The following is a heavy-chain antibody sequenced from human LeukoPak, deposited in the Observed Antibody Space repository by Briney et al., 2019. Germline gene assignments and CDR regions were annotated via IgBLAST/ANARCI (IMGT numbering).Heavy chain of an antibody. V-gene: IGHV3-48*03. Sequence: PGGSLRLSCAASGFTFSSDEMNWVRQAPGKGLEWVSYTSSSGSTIYYADSVKGRFTISRDNAKNSLYLQMNSLRAEDTAVYYCASLDGYNYDWGQGTLVTVSS. CDR3: ASLDGYNYD. CDR2: TSSSGSTI. D-gene: IGHD5-24*01. CDR1: GFTFSSDE. J-gene: IGHJ4*02.